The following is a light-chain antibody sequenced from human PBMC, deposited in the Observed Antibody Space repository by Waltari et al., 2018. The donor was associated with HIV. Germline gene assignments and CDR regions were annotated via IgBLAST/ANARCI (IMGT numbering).Light chain of an antibody. CDR2: VAS. Sequence: DVLLTQSPRFLSASVGDRVAITCRASQGIRSYLAWYQQSPGRAPRLLIYVASTFETGVPSRFSGSGSGTLFTLTINSLQPEDFGTYYCQQQASYPLTFGPGTRVDV. J-gene: IGKJ3*01. V-gene: IGKV1-9*01. CDR3: QQQASYPLT. CDR1: QGIRSY.